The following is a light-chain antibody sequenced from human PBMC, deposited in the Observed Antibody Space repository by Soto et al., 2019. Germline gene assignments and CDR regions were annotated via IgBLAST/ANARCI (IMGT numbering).Light chain of an antibody. J-gene: IGLJ7*01. V-gene: IGLV1-40*01. CDR3: QSYDGSLSGAV. CDR1: SSNIGAGYD. Sequence: QSVLTQPPSVSGAPGQRVTISCTGSSSNIGAGYDVHWYQQLPGTAPKLLIYGNSNRPSGVPDRFSGSKSGTSASLAITGLQAVDEADYYCQSYDGSLSGAVFGGGTQLTVL. CDR2: GNS.